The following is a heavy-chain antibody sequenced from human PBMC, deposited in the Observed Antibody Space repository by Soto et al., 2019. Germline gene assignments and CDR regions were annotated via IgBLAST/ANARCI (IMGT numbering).Heavy chain of an antibody. CDR3: ARWRYGYY. J-gene: IGHJ4*02. Sequence: QVNLVQSGAEVKKPGASVKVSCQASGYAFTTYGITWVRQAPGQGLEWMGWISAHNGNTNYAQTLQGRVTVTRDTSTSTAYMELRSLRSDDTAVYYCARWRYGYYWGQGALVTVSS. CDR2: ISAHNGNT. D-gene: IGHD1-1*01. V-gene: IGHV1-18*01. CDR1: GYAFTTYG.